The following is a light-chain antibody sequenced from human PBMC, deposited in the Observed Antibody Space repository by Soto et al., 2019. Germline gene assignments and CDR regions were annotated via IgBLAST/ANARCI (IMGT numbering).Light chain of an antibody. CDR2: EGS. CDR1: SSDIGSYNL. CDR3: SSYAGSNILVV. J-gene: IGLJ2*01. Sequence: QSALTQPGSVSGSPGQSITISCSGNSSDIGSYNLVSWYQQHPGKAPKVIIFEGSRLPSGVSSRFSGSKSGNTASLTISGLRPEDEADYYCSSYAGSNILVVFGGGTKLTVL. V-gene: IGLV2-23*01.